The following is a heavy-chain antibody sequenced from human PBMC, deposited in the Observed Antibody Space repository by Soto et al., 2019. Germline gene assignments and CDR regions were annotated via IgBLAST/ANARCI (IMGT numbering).Heavy chain of an antibody. CDR1: GGSISSYY. CDR2: IYTSGST. CDR3: ARDAVAGTRRAFDI. D-gene: IGHD6-19*01. J-gene: IGHJ3*02. Sequence: SETLSLTCTVSGGSISSYYWSWIRQPAGKGLEWIGRIYTSGSTNYNPSLKSRVTMSVDASKNQFSLKLSSVTAADTAMYYCARDAVAGTRRAFDIWGQGTTVTVSS. V-gene: IGHV4-4*07.